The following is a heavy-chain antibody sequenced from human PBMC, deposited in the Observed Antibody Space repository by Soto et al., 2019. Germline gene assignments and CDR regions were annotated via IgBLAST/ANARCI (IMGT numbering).Heavy chain of an antibody. J-gene: IGHJ5*02. D-gene: IGHD3-3*01. CDR1: GFTFSDYY. Sequence: GGSLRLSCASSGFTFSDYYMSWIRQAPGKGLEWVSYISSSGSTIYYADSVKGRFTISRDNAKNSLYLQMNSLRAEDTAVYYCARSFYITIFGVVTNIWFDPWGQGTLVTVSS. CDR3: ARSFYITIFGVVTNIWFDP. V-gene: IGHV3-11*01. CDR2: ISSSGSTI.